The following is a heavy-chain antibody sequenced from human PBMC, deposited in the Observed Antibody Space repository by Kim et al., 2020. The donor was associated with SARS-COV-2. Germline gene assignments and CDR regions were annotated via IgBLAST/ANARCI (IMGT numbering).Heavy chain of an antibody. CDR1: GFTFSNAW. Sequence: GGSLRLSCAASGFTFSNAWMSWVRQAPGKGLEWVGRIKSKTDGGTTDYAAPVKGRFTISRDDSKNTLYLQMNSLKTEDTAVYYCTTSKVVVAGDYYDGMDVCGQGTTVTVSS. D-gene: IGHD2-15*01. CDR2: IKSKTDGGTT. J-gene: IGHJ6*02. V-gene: IGHV3-15*01. CDR3: TTSKVVVAGDYYDGMDV.